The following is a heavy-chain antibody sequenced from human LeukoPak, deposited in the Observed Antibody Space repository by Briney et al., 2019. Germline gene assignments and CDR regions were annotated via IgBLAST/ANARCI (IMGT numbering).Heavy chain of an antibody. V-gene: IGHV1-46*01. J-gene: IGHJ4*02. CDR2: INPSGGST. CDR3: ARGNFYDNKGYSPELRY. CDR1: GYTFANYY. Sequence: GASVKVSCKASGYTFANYYIHLVRQAPGQGLEWMGLINPSGGSTNYAQKFQGRVTMTRDTSTSTVYMELSRLTSDDTAVYYCARGNFYDNKGYSPELRYWGQGTLVTVSS. D-gene: IGHD3-10*01.